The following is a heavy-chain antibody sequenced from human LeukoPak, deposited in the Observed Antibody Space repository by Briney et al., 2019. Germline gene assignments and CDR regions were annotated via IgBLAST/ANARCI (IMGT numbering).Heavy chain of an antibody. J-gene: IGHJ4*02. V-gene: IGHV3-21*01. CDR3: ARDLYYYDSSGYYYHALDY. Sequence: ETLSLTCTVSGGSISSYYWSWIRQPPGKGLEWVSSISSSSSYIYYADSVKGRFTISRDNAKNSLYLQMNSLRAEDTAVYYCARDLYYYDSSGYYYHALDYWGQGTLVTVSS. D-gene: IGHD3-22*01. CDR1: GGSISSYY. CDR2: ISSSSSYI.